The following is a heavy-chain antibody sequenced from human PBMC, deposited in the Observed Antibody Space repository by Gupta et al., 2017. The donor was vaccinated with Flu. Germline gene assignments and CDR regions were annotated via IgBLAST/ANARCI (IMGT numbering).Heavy chain of an antibody. Sequence: QVPLQESAPGLVKPSRTLSPPCAVSGASINTGSTYWTWCRPSAGKGREWIGHLYTTGRTTYNPSLKSRVSISMCTAKDQCSLELTSVTAAYTALYDGERDSIGYDSSGHYHHEAFDRGGQRTMVRVSA. CDR3: ERDSIGYDSSGHYHHEAFDR. CDR1: GASINTGSTY. V-gene: IGHV4-61*02. J-gene: IGHJ3*01. CDR2: LYTTGRT. D-gene: IGHD3-22*01.